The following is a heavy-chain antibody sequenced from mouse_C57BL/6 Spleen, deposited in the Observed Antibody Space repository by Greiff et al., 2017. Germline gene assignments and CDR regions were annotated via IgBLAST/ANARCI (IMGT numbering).Heavy chain of an antibody. D-gene: IGHD2-1*01. CDR1: GFSLTSYG. CDR2: IWGGGST. Sequence: VQRVESGPGLVAPSQSLSISCTVSGFSLTSYGVDWVRQPPGKGLEWLGVIWGGGSTNYNSALMSRLSISKDNSKSQVFLKMNSLRTDDTAMYYCAEHGGNCDYYAMDYWGQGTSVTVSS. CDR3: AEHGGNCDYYAMDY. J-gene: IGHJ4*01. V-gene: IGHV2-9*01.